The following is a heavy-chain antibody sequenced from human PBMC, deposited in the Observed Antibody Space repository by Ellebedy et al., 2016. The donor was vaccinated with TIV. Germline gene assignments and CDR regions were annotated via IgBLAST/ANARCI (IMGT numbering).Heavy chain of an antibody. D-gene: IGHD3-10*01. Sequence: PGGSLRLSCAASGFTFDDYAMHWVRQAPGKGLEWVSLISGDGGRTYYSDSVKGRFTISRDNSKNSLYLQMNSLRTEDTALYYCAKDLNYYGSGSSGYYYYGMDVWGQGTTVTVSS. J-gene: IGHJ6*02. V-gene: IGHV3-43*02. CDR3: AKDLNYYGSGSSGYYYYGMDV. CDR2: ISGDGGRT. CDR1: GFTFDDYA.